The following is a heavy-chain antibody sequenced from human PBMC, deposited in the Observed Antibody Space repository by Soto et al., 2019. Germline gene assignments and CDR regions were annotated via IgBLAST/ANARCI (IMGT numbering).Heavy chain of an antibody. D-gene: IGHD6-19*01. Sequence: EVQLLESGGGLVQPGGSLRLSCAASGFTFSSYAMSWVRQAPGKGLEWVSAISGSGGSTYYADSVKGRFTISRDNSKNTLYLQMNSLRAEDTAVYYCARPGYSSGWYEGAGFDYWGQGTLVTVSS. J-gene: IGHJ4*02. CDR1: GFTFSSYA. CDR2: ISGSGGST. V-gene: IGHV3-23*01. CDR3: ARPGYSSGWYEGAGFDY.